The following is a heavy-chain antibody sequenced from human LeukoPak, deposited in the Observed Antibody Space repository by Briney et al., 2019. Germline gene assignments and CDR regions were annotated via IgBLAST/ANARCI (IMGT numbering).Heavy chain of an antibody. CDR3: ARALWFGETFPAY. V-gene: IGHV3-21*01. CDR2: ISSSSSYI. D-gene: IGHD3-10*01. J-gene: IGHJ4*02. CDR1: GFTFNYYS. Sequence: GGSLRLSCAASGFTFNYYSMNWVRQAPGKGLEWVSSISSSSSYIYYADSVKGRFTISRDNAKNSLYLQMNSLRAEDTAVYYCARALWFGETFPAYWGQGTLVTVSS.